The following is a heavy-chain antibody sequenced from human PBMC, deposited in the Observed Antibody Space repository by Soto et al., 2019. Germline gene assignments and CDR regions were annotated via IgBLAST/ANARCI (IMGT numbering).Heavy chain of an antibody. D-gene: IGHD3-16*01. CDR2: IRQDGSEK. CDR1: GFTFSSDW. V-gene: IGHV3-7*01. CDR3: ASLYYYTLPFYFDY. Sequence: GGSRRLSCAASGFTFSSDWMSWVRQAHGKGLEWVANIRQDGSEKYYVDSVKGRFTISRDNAKNSLYLQMNSLRPEDTAVYYCASLYYYTLPFYFDYWGQGTPVTVSS. J-gene: IGHJ4*02.